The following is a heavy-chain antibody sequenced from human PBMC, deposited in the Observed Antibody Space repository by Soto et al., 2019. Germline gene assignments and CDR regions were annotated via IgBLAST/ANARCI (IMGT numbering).Heavy chain of an antibody. CDR1: GYTFPRYA. Sequence: ASVKVSCKASGYTFPRYAMNWVRQAPGQSPEWMGWINPGNGNTKYSQRFQGRFTISRDNSKNTLYLQMNSLRAEDTAVYYCAKDVNEQFDYWGQGTLVTVSS. D-gene: IGHD6-13*01. CDR3: AKDVNEQFDY. J-gene: IGHJ4*02. V-gene: IGHV1-3*01. CDR2: INPGNGNT.